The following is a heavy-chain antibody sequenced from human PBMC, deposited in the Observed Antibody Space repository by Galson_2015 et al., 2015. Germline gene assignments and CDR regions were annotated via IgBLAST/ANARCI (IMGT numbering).Heavy chain of an antibody. CDR1: GFTFSSHA. D-gene: IGHD2-15*01. CDR2: IIENGVDA. Sequence: SLRLSCAASGFTFSSHAMSWARQAPGEGLEWVSGIIENGVDAYYADSVKGRFTVSRDNSKNTLYLQMNSLRAEDTATYYCAKDYCADGSCSPLDYWGQGTLVTFSS. V-gene: IGHV3-23*01. J-gene: IGHJ4*02. CDR3: AKDYCADGSCSPLDY.